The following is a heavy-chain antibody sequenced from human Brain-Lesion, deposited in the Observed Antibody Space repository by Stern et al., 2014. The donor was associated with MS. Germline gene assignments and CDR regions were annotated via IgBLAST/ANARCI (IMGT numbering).Heavy chain of an antibody. CDR3: AADPTTGSSSWYYIPNWFDP. CDR1: GFTFTSSA. V-gene: IGHV1-58*01. D-gene: IGHD6-13*01. J-gene: IGHJ5*02. Sequence: QLVQSGPEVKKPGTSGKVSCKASGFTFTSSAVQWVRQARGQPLEWIGWTGVGSGNTNYAQKFQERVTITRDMSTSTAYMELSSLRSEDTAVYYCAADPTTGSSSWYYIPNWFDPWGQGTLVTVSS. CDR2: TGVGSGNT.